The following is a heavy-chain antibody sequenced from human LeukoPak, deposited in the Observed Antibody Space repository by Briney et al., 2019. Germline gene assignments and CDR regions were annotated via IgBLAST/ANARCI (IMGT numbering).Heavy chain of an antibody. J-gene: IGHJ4*02. CDR2: INSDGSTT. Sequence: PGGSLRLSCAASGFTFSNYWMHWVRQAPGKGLVWVSLINSDGSTTSYADSVKGRFTISRDNAKDTVYLQMNSLRVDDTAVYYCARDQSSVFDYWGQGTLVTVSS. CDR3: ARDQSSVFDY. V-gene: IGHV3-74*01. D-gene: IGHD3-22*01. CDR1: GFTFSNYW.